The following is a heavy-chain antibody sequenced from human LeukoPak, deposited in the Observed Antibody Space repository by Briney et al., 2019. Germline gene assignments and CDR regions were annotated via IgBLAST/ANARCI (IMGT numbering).Heavy chain of an antibody. V-gene: IGHV4-59*01. Sequence: PSETLSLTCTVPGGSISSYYWSWIRQPPGKGLEWIGYIYYSGSTTYNPSLKSRVTISVDTSKNQFSLKLSSVTAADTAVYYCARSYCSGGSCYYYYYGMDVWGQGTTVTVSS. D-gene: IGHD2-15*01. CDR2: IYYSGST. J-gene: IGHJ6*02. CDR1: GGSISSYY. CDR3: ARSYCSGGSCYYYYYGMDV.